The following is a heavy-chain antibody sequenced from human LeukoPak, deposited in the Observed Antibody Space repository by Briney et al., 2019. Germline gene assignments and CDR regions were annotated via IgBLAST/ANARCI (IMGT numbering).Heavy chain of an antibody. CDR1: GGTFSSYA. CDR2: IIPIFGTA. Sequence: SVKVSCKASGGTFSSYAISWVRQAPGQGLEWMGGIIPIFGTANYAQKFQGRVTITTDESTSTAYMELSSLRSEDTAVYYCAGVENYRVSADKNRANCYYYMDVWGKGTTVTVSS. J-gene: IGHJ6*03. D-gene: IGHD2-21*01. CDR3: AGVENYRVSADKNRANCYYYMDV. V-gene: IGHV1-69*05.